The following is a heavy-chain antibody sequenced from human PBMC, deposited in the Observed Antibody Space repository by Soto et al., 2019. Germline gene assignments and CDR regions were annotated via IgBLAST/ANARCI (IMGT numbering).Heavy chain of an antibody. V-gene: IGHV3-64*01. D-gene: IGHD2-2*01. CDR1: GFTFSSYA. CDR2: ISSNGGST. J-gene: IGHJ4*02. CDR3: ARGGSRSYYFDY. Sequence: EVQLVESGGGLVQPGGSLRLSCAASGFTFSSYAMHWVRQAPGKGLEYVSAISSNGGSTYYANSVKGRFTISRDNSKNTLYLQMGRLRAEDMAVYYCARGGSRSYYFDYWGQGTLVTVSS.